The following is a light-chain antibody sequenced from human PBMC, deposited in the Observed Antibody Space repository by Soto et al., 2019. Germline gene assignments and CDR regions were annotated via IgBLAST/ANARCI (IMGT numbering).Light chain of an antibody. CDR1: QTVTGA. J-gene: IGKJ2*01. CDR2: AAS. V-gene: IGKV3-15*01. Sequence: EILMTQSPSTLSVSPGERATLSCRASQTVTGALAWYQQKPGQAPRLLIYAASTRVTGIPARFSGSGSGTEYILIISSMQSEDFAVYYCQQYNDWTPYTFGQGTNVEIK. CDR3: QQYNDWTPYT.